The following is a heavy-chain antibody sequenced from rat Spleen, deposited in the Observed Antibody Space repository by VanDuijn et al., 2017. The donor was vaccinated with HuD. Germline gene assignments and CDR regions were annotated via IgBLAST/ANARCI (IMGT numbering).Heavy chain of an antibody. CDR1: GFTFSSYW. Sequence: EVRLVATGGGLVQPGRSLKLSCVASGFTFSSYWMYWIRQAPGKGLEWVSSIKTDGYSTHYADSVEGRFTISRDNAENTLYLQMNSLRSEDTATYYCTREDQHDYYVMDAWGQGASVTVSS. CDR2: IKTDGYST. J-gene: IGHJ4*01. V-gene: IGHV5-58*01. CDR3: TREDQHDYYVMDA.